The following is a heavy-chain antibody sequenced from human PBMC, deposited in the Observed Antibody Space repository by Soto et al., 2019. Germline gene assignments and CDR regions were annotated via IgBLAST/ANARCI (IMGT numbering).Heavy chain of an antibody. CDR1: VASISGYH. J-gene: IGHJ4*01. Sequence: QVQLQESGPGLVKPSETLSLTCTVSVASISGYHSGWIRPPPGKGLEWIGYMSYSGSTNYSPSLKCRVTMSVDTSKSHFSLNLDSVIAPDTAMHYWARAFSFDWYTYSCDFWGHGVLVSVSS. CDR2: MSYSGST. V-gene: IGHV4-59*08. D-gene: IGHD3-9*01. CDR3: ARAFSFDWYTYSCDF.